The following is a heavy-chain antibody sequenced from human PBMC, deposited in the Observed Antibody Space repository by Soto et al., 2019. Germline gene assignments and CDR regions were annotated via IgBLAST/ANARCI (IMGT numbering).Heavy chain of an antibody. D-gene: IGHD2-15*01. CDR1: GGSISSYY. CDR3: ARVVGYCSGGTCYSGRFDP. CDR2: IYYSGST. V-gene: IGHV4-59*01. Sequence: PSETLSLTCTVSGGSISSYYWSWIRQPPGKGLEWIGYIYYSGSTNYNPSLKRRVTTSVDTSKSQFSLNLRSVTAADTAVYYCARVVGYCSGGTCYSGRFDPWGQGTLVTVSS. J-gene: IGHJ5*02.